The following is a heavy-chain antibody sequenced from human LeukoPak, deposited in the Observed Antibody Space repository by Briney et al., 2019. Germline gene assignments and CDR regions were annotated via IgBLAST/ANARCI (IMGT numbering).Heavy chain of an antibody. Sequence: PGGSLRLSCAASGFTFSSYGMHWVRQAPGKGLEWVAVIWYDGSNKYYADSVKGRFTISRDNSKNTLYLQMNSLRAEDTAVYYCARDIAAAGTNWFDPWGQGTLVTVSS. CDR1: GFTFSSYG. J-gene: IGHJ5*02. CDR3: ARDIAAAGTNWFDP. V-gene: IGHV3-33*08. D-gene: IGHD6-13*01. CDR2: IWYDGSNK.